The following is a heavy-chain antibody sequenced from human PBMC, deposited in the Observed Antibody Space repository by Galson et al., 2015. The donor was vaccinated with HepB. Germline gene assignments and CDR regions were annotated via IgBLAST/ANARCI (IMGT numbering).Heavy chain of an antibody. V-gene: IGHV3-30*18. CDR3: ANIIDDYCSSTSCWDY. CDR1: GFTFSSYG. CDR2: IAYDGSNK. Sequence: SLRLSCAASGFTFSSYGMHWVRQAPGKGLEWVAVIAYDGSNKYYADSVKGRFTISRDNSKNTLYLQMNSLRAEDTAVYYCANIIDDYCSSTSCWDYWGQGTLVTVSS. D-gene: IGHD2-2*01. J-gene: IGHJ4*02.